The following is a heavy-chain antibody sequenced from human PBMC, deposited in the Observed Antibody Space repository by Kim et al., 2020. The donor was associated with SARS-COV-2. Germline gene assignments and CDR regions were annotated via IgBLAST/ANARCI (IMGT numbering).Heavy chain of an antibody. V-gene: IGHV3-9*01. CDR3: AKALWFGELLPFDY. CDR1: GFTFGDYA. J-gene: IGHJ4*02. D-gene: IGHD3-10*01. CDR2: ISWNSGSI. Sequence: GGSLRLSCAASGFTFGDYAMHWVRQAPGKGLEWVSGISWNSGSIGYADSVKGRFTISRDNAKNSLYLQMNSLRAEDTALYYCAKALWFGELLPFDYWGQGTLVTVSS.